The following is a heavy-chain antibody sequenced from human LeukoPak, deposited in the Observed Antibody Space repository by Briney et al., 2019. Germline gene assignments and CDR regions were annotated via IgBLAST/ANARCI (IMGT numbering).Heavy chain of an antibody. Sequence: GGSLRLSCAASGFTFNDYYMSWIRQAPGKGLERVSYISSGGTIIKYADSVKGRFTISRDNAKNSLYLQMNSLRAEDTAVYYCARAGHLREYTWFDRWGQGTLVTVSS. J-gene: IGHJ5*02. D-gene: IGHD1-1*01. CDR3: ARAGHLREYTWFDR. CDR1: GFTFNDYY. V-gene: IGHV3-11*01. CDR2: ISSGGTII.